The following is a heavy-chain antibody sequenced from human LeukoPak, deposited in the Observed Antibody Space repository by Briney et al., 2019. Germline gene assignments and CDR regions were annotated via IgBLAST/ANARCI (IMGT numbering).Heavy chain of an antibody. CDR1: GFTFSSYS. CDR2: ITGSSSYI. D-gene: IGHD3-22*01. J-gene: IGHJ4*02. CDR3: ARDYYESSGYPFDY. V-gene: IGHV3-21*01. Sequence: GGSLRLSCAASGFTFSSYSMNWVRQAPGKGLEWVSSITGSSSYIYYADSVKGRFTISRDNAKNSLYLHMNSLGAEDTAVYYCARDYYESSGYPFDYWGQGSLVTVSS.